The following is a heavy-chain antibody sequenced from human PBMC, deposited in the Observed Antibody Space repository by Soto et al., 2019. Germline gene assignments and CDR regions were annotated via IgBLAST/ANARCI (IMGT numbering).Heavy chain of an antibody. CDR1: GFTFSNYA. CDR2: ISGSGGST. D-gene: IGHD6-13*01. V-gene: IGHV3-23*01. J-gene: IGHJ4*02. CDR3: AKDSHPYSTKSYFDS. Sequence: PGGSLRLSCAASGFTFSNYAMSWVRQAPGKGLEWVSTISGSGGSTYYADSVKGRFTISRDNSKNTLNLQMNSLRAEDTAVYYCAKDSHPYSTKSYFDSWGQGTLVTVSS.